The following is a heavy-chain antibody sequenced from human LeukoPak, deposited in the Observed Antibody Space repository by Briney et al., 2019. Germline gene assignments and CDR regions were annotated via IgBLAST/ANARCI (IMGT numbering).Heavy chain of an antibody. D-gene: IGHD2-2*01. CDR1: GDSVSSNSAA. CDR2: TYYRSKWYN. V-gene: IGHV6-1*01. J-gene: IGHJ4*02. CDR3: ARGIVVVPADKGYFDY. Sequence: SQTLSLTCAISGDSVSSNSAAWNWIRQSPSRGLEWLGRTYYRSKWYNDYAVSVKSRITINPDTSKNQFSLQLNSVTPEDTAVYYCARGIVVVPADKGYFDYWGQGTLVTVSS.